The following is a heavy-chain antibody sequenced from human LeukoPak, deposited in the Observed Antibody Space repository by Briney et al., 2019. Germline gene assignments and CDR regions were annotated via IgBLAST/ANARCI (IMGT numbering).Heavy chain of an antibody. J-gene: IGHJ4*02. V-gene: IGHV3-30*02. CDR3: ANSPYGDWSFDF. CDR2: IRYHGRDK. Sequence: PGGSLRLSCAASGFTFSSYGMHWVRQAPGKGLGWVAFIRYHGRDKYYGDSVKGRFTISRDNSRNTLYLQMDSLRGEDTAVYYCANSPYGDWSFDFWGQGTLVTVPS. D-gene: IGHD4-17*01. CDR1: GFTFSSYG.